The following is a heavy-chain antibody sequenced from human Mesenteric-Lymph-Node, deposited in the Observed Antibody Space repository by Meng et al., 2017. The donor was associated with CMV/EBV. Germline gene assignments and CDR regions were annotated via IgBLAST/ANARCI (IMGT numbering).Heavy chain of an antibody. CDR1: GFTFDTYS. CDR2: ISGSGGST. Sequence: GGSLRLSCAASGFTFDTYSMNWVRQAPGKGLEWVSAISGSGGSTYYADSVKGRFTISRDNSKNTLYLQMNSLRAEDTAVYYCAKVAPLIIAARGDYFDYWGQGTLVTVSS. CDR3: AKVAPLIIAARGDYFDY. D-gene: IGHD6-6*01. V-gene: IGHV3-23*01. J-gene: IGHJ4*02.